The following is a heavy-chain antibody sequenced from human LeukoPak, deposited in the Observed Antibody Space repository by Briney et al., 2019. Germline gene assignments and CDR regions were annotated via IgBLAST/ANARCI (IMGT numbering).Heavy chain of an antibody. CDR1: GFTFSHFW. CDR3: VTHEVTVITRSTFDN. Sequence: GGSLRLSCLASGFTFSHFWMSWVRQAPGKGLEWVANIKPDDTEKYYGNSVKGRFTILRDNAKNSVYLQMNSLRAEDTAVYYCVTHEVTVITRSTFDNWGQGTLVTVSS. CDR2: IKPDDTEK. D-gene: IGHD4-23*01. V-gene: IGHV3-7*01. J-gene: IGHJ4*02.